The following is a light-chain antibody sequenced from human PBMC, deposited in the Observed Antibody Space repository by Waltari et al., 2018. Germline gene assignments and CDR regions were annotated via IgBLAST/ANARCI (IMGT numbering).Light chain of an antibody. Sequence: EIVMTQSPATLSVSPGERATLSCRASQGVSSNLAWYQKKPGQAPRLLIYGASSRATGIPGSFSGCWSGTDFTLTISRLQSEDFAVYYCQQYNSWPPYTFGQGTKFQIK. V-gene: IGKV3-15*01. CDR2: GAS. J-gene: IGKJ2*01. CDR1: QGVSSN. CDR3: QQYNSWPPYT.